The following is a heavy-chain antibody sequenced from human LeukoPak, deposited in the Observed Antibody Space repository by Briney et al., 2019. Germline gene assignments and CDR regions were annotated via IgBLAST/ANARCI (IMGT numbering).Heavy chain of an antibody. Sequence: GGSLRLSCAASGFTFSSYAMHWVRQAPGKGLEWVAVISYDGSNKYYADSVKGRFTISRDNSKNTLYLQMNSLRAEDTAVYYCAGEGSGWYYYFDYWGQGTLVTVSS. CDR3: AGEGSGWYYYFDY. CDR1: GFTFSSYA. D-gene: IGHD6-19*01. V-gene: IGHV3-30-3*01. CDR2: ISYDGSNK. J-gene: IGHJ4*02.